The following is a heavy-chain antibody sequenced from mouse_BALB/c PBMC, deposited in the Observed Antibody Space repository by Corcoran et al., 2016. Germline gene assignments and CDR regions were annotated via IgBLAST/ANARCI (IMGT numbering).Heavy chain of an antibody. V-gene: IGHV1S29*02. CDR2: IYPYNGGT. CDR1: GYTFTDYN. D-gene: IGHD3-2*02. Sequence: EVQLQQSGPELLKPGASVTISCKASGYTFTDYNMPWLKQSHGKSLEWIGYIYPYNGGTGYNQKFKSKATLTVDHSSSTAYMELRSLTSEDSAVYYCARSRSRYGGFAYWGQGTLVTVSA. J-gene: IGHJ3*01. CDR3: ARSRSRYGGFAY.